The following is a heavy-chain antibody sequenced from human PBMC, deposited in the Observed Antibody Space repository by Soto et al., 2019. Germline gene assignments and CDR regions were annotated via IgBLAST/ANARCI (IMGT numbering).Heavy chain of an antibody. V-gene: IGHV1-8*01. D-gene: IGHD1-1*01. CDR2: MNPNSGDT. J-gene: IGHJ4*02. Sequence: QVQLVQSGAEVKKPGASVKVSCKASGCTFSDHDINWVRQASGQGPEWLGWMNPNSGDTGYAQNFEGRVTMTRDTSKRTAYMELSSLRSEDTAVYYCARVGGNWNDYYFDYWGQGTLVTVSS. CDR3: ARVGGNWNDYYFDY. CDR1: GCTFSDHD.